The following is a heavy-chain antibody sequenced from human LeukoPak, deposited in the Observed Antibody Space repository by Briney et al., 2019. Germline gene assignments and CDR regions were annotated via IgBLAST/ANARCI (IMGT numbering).Heavy chain of an antibody. Sequence: SGTLSLTCGVSGGSTSSGIRWSWVRQPPGKGLEWIGEIYHSGSTNYNPSLKSRVTISVDKSKNQFSLKLSSVTAADTAVYYCASHSGSYYFDYWGQGTLVTVSS. D-gene: IGHD1-26*01. CDR1: GGSTSSGIR. J-gene: IGHJ4*02. CDR3: ASHSGSYYFDY. CDR2: IYHSGST. V-gene: IGHV4-4*02.